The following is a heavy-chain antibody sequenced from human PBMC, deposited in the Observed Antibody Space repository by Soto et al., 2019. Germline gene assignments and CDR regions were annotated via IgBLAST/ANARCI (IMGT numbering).Heavy chain of an antibody. CDR3: ARAESGSSGWYAEGYGIDV. V-gene: IGHV3-30-3*01. D-gene: IGHD6-19*01. CDR2: ISYDGSNK. J-gene: IGHJ6*02. Sequence: VQLVESGGGVVQPGRSLRLSCAASGFTFSSYAMHWVRQAPGKGLEWVAVISYDGSNKYYADSVKGRFTISRDNSKNTLYLQMNSLRAEDTAVYYCARAESGSSGWYAEGYGIDVWGQVTTVTVSS. CDR1: GFTFSSYA.